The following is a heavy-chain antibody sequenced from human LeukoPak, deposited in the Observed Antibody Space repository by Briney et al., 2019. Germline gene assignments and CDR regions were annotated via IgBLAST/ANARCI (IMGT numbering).Heavy chain of an antibody. CDR1: GGSISSYY. V-gene: IGHV4-59*08. Sequence: PSETLSLTCTVSGGSISSYYWSWIRQPPGKGLEWIGYICYSGSTNYNPSLKSRVTISVDTSKNQFSLKLSSVTAADTAVYYCARHGDATLDLEAWFDPWGQGTLVTVSS. D-gene: IGHD4-17*01. CDR2: ICYSGST. CDR3: ARHGDATLDLEAWFDP. J-gene: IGHJ5*02.